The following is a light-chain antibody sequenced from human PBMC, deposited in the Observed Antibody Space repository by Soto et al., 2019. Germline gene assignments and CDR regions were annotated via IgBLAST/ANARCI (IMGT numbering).Light chain of an antibody. CDR2: DVS. CDR3: SSYTSSITYV. J-gene: IGLJ1*01. V-gene: IGLV2-14*01. CDR1: SSDVGGYHY. Sequence: QSVLTRPASVSGSPGQSITISCTGTSSDVGGYHYVSWYQQYPGKAPKVMIYDVSNRPSGVSNRFSGSKSGTTASLTISGLQAEDEADYYCSSYTSSITYVFGTGTRSPS.